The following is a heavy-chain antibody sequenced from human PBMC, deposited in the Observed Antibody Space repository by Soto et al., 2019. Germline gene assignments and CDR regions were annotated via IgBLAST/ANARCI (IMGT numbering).Heavy chain of an antibody. CDR1: GYTFLNYD. CDR2: ISISKGKT. V-gene: IGHV1-18*01. J-gene: IGHJ6*02. CDR3: ARKGYIGTFVLAV. Sequence: QVQLVQSGAEVKRPGASVKVSCKASGYTFLNYDVAWVRRAPGQGLEWMGWISISKGKTYYQQSLQGRVTMTTDTATPPTYREVRSLRGDATAVYYCARKGYIGTFVLAVWGQGTTVTVPS. D-gene: IGHD5-12*01.